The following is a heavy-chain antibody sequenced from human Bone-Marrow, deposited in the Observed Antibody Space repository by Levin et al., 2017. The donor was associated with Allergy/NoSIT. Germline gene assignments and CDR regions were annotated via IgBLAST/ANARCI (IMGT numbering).Heavy chain of an antibody. D-gene: IGHD6-19*01. CDR3: TRDGSNGFDY. J-gene: IGHJ4*02. Sequence: GGSLRLSCAASGFTFSNYWMSWVRQAPGKGLEGVANIKEDGSEKYYVDSVKGRFTISRDNAKNSVFLQVNSLRAEDTAVYYCTRDGSNGFDYWGQGTLVTVSS. V-gene: IGHV3-7*01. CDR2: IKEDGSEK. CDR1: GFTFSNYW.